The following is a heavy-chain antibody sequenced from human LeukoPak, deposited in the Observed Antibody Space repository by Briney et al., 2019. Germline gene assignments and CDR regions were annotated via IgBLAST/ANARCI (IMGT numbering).Heavy chain of an antibody. J-gene: IGHJ6*03. CDR3: ARGRFGEKSPYYYYYMDV. Sequence: ASVKVSCKASGYTFTGYYMHWVRQAPGQGLEWMGWINPNSGGTNYAQKFQGRVTMTRDTSISTAYMELSRLRSDDTAVYYCARGRFGEKSPYYYYYMDVWGKGTTVTISS. CDR2: INPNSGGT. V-gene: IGHV1-2*02. CDR1: GYTFTGYY. D-gene: IGHD3-10*01.